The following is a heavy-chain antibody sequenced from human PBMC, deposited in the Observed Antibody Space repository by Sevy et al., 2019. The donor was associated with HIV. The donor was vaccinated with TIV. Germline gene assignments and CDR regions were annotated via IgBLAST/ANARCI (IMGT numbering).Heavy chain of an antibody. CDR3: AHETFGRFES. CDR2: IRGDGIDK. V-gene: IGHV3-7*01. J-gene: IGHJ4*02. Sequence: GGSLRLSCAASGFTFSTTWMNWVRQAPGKGLEWVANIRGDGIDKHYVDSVEGRFTISRDNAKNFLFLQMNSLRVGDTAVYYCAHETFGRFESWGQGTLVPVSS. D-gene: IGHD3-16*01. CDR1: GFTFSTTW.